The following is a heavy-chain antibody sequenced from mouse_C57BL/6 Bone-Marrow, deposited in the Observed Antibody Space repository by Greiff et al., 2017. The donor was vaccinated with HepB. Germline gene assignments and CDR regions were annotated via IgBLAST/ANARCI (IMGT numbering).Heavy chain of an antibody. J-gene: IGHJ1*03. CDR3: ASSTMITTTGYWYFDV. CDR2: IYPGSGST. D-gene: IGHD2-4*01. CDR1: GYTFTSYW. V-gene: IGHV1-55*01. Sequence: QVQLQQPGAELVKPGASVKMSCKASGYTFTSYWITWVKQRPGQGLEWIGDIYPGSGSTNYNEKFKSKATLTVDTSSSTAYMQLSSLTSEDSAVYYCASSTMITTTGYWYFDVWGTGTTVTVSS.